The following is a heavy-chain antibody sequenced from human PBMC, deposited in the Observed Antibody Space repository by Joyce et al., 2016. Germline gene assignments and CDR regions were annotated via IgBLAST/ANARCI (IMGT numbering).Heavy chain of an antibody. CDR3: AREYCGPRE. Sequence: EVQMVESGGTLVQPGESLRLSCADSGFSFSTYWMTWVRQARGKGLEWVANIKEDGSEKNYVDSVKGRFTISRDNAKTSLYLHISSRRGNDTAVYYCAREYCGPREWGQGTLVTVSS. CDR2: IKEDGSEK. V-gene: IGHV3-7*01. J-gene: IGHJ4*02. D-gene: IGHD2-21*02. CDR1: GFSFSTYW.